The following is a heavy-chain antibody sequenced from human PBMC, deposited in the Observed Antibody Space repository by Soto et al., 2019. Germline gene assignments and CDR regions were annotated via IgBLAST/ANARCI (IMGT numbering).Heavy chain of an antibody. D-gene: IGHD1-20*01. J-gene: IGHJ4*02. Sequence: GASVKVSCKASGYTFTSYAMHWVRQAPGQRLEWMGWINAGNDNTKYSQKFQGRVTITRDTSASTAYMELSSLRSEDTAVYYCARGITLPTPLDYWGQGTLVTVSS. V-gene: IGHV1-3*01. CDR3: ARGITLPTPLDY. CDR2: INAGNDNT. CDR1: GYTFTSYA.